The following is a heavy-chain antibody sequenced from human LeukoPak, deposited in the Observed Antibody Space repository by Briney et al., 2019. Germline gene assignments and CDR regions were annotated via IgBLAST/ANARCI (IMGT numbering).Heavy chain of an antibody. Sequence: GGSLRLSCAASGFTFSSYAMHWVRQAPGKGLEWVAVISYDGSNKYYADTVKGRFTISRDNSKNTLYLQMNGLRAEDTAIYYCAKPPTGAADIRDYWGQGTLVTVSS. CDR1: GFTFSSYA. CDR3: AKPPTGAADIRDY. J-gene: IGHJ4*02. V-gene: IGHV3-30-3*01. D-gene: IGHD7-27*01. CDR2: ISYDGSNK.